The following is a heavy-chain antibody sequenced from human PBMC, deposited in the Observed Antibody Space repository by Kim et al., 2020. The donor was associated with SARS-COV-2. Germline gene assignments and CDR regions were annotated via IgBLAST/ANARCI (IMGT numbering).Heavy chain of an antibody. J-gene: IGHJ4*02. D-gene: IGHD2-15*01. CDR1: GFTFSSYW. CDR2: IKQDGSEK. V-gene: IGHV3-7*03. CDR3: AREYGYCSGGSCNGVEL. Sequence: GGSLRLSCAASGFTFSSYWMSWVRQAPGKGLEWVANIKQDGSEKYYVDSVKGRFTISRDNAKNSLYLQMNSLRAEDTAVYYCAREYGYCSGGSCNGVELWGEGARVTVSS.